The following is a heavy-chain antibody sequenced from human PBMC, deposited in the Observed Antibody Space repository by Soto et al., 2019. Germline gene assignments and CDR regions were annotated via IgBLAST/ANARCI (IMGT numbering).Heavy chain of an antibody. J-gene: IGHJ5*02. CDR2: MNPKSGNT. CDR3: ARAAASIDP. V-gene: IGHV1-8*01. CDR1: GYSFTSYD. D-gene: IGHD6-25*01. Sequence: QVQLVQSGAEVKKPGASVKVSCKASGYSFTSYDINWVRQATGQGLEWMGWMNPKSGNTGFAQKFQGRVTMTMDTAISTAYMELSSLRYEDTAVYYCARAAASIDPWGQGTLVTVSS.